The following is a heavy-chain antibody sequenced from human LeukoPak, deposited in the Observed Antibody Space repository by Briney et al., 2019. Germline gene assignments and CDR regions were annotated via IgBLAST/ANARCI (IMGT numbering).Heavy chain of an antibody. CDR1: GFTFSSYW. V-gene: IGHV3-7*01. CDR3: ARVGGRYSPIGY. D-gene: IGHD5-18*01. J-gene: IGHJ4*02. Sequence: GESPRLSCAASGFTFSSYWMSWVRQAPGKGLEWVASIKQDGSEKYYVDSVKGRFTISRDNAKNSLYLQMNSLRAEDTAVYYCARVGGRYSPIGYWGQGTLVTVSS. CDR2: IKQDGSEK.